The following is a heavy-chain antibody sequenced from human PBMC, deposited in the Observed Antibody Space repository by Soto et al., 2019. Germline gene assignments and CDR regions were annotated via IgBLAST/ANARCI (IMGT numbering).Heavy chain of an antibody. V-gene: IGHV6-1*01. CDR1: GDSVSSNSAA. CDR2: TYYRSKWYN. D-gene: IGHD5-12*01. CDR3: ARGLRGWLQLYYGMDV. J-gene: IGHJ6*02. Sequence: SQTLSLTCAISGDSVSSNSAAWNWIRQSPSRGLEWLGRTYYRSKWYNDYAVSVKSRITINPDTSKNQFSLQLNSVTPEDTAAYYCARGLRGWLQLYYGMDVWGQGTTVTVSS.